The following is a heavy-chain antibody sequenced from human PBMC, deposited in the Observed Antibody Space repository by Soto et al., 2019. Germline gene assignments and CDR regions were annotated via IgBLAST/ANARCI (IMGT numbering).Heavy chain of an antibody. D-gene: IGHD3-16*01. CDR1: GFTFSSYA. Sequence: EVQLLESGGGLVQPGGSLRLSCAASGFTFSSYAMSWVRQAAGKGLEWVSAISGSGGSTYYADSVKGRFTISRDNSKNTLYLQMNSLRAEDTAVYYCAKNCRGSGQLESWFDPWGQGTLVTVSS. V-gene: IGHV3-23*01. CDR2: ISGSGGST. J-gene: IGHJ5*02. CDR3: AKNCRGSGQLESWFDP.